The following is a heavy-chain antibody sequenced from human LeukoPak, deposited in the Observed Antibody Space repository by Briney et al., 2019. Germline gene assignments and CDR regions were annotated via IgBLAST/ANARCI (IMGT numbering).Heavy chain of an antibody. D-gene: IGHD3-22*01. CDR2: ISGSGGST. Sequence: GGSLRLSCVVSGFNFRDAAMSWVRQAPGKGLEWVSAISGSGGSTYYADSVKGRVTISRDNSKNTLYLQMNSLRVEDTAVYYCAKGFDYDSSGYYGNFDYWGQGTLVTVSS. J-gene: IGHJ4*02. CDR1: GFNFRDAA. V-gene: IGHV3-23*01. CDR3: AKGFDYDSSGYYGNFDY.